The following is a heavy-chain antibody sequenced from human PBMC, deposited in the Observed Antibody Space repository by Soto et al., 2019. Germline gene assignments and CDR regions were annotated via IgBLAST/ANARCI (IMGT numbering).Heavy chain of an antibody. CDR1: GGSFSGYY. J-gene: IGHJ5*02. V-gene: IGHV4-34*01. CDR3: ARAFRGGYGNWFDP. Sequence: QVQLQQWGAGLLKPSETLSLTCAVYGGSFSGYYWSWIRQPPGKGLEWIGEINHSGSTNYNPSLKSRVTISVDPSKNQFSLKLSSVTAADTAVYYCARAFRGGYGNWFDPWGQGTLVTVSS. D-gene: IGHD5-12*01. CDR2: INHSGST.